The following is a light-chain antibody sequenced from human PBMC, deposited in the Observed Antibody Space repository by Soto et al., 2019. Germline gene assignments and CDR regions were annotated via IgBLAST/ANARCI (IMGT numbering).Light chain of an antibody. CDR3: QQYKNWPPLYT. CDR2: GAS. Sequence: EIVLTQSPATLSVSPGERATLSCRASQSVSSNLAWFQQRPSQAPRLLIYGASTRAADIPARFSGSGSGTEFTLTISSLQSEDFAVYYCQQYKNWPPLYTFGQGTKLEIK. J-gene: IGKJ2*01. CDR1: QSVSSN. V-gene: IGKV3-15*01.